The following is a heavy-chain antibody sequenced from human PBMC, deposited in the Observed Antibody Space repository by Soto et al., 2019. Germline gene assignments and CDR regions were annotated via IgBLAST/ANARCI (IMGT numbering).Heavy chain of an antibody. CDR3: ARQDIVLMVYANDY. D-gene: IGHD2-8*01. V-gene: IGHV4-39*01. Sequence: SETLSLTCTVSGGSISSSSYYWGWIRQPPGKGLEWIGSIYYSGSTYYNPSLKSRVTISVDTSKNQFSLKLSSVTAADTAVYYCARQDIVLMVYANDYWGQGTRVTVS. J-gene: IGHJ4*02. CDR2: IYYSGST. CDR1: GGSISSSSYY.